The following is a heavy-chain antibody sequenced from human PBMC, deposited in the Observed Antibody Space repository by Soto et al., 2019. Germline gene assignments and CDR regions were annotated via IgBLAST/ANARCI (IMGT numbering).Heavy chain of an antibody. J-gene: IGHJ3*02. Sequence: QLQLQESGPGLVKPSETLSLTCTVSGGSISSSSYYWSWIRQPPGKGLEWIGSIYYSGSTYYNPSLKSRVTISVDTSKNQFSLKLSSVTAADTAVYYCARLWYIVGVTLAFDIWGQGTMVTVSS. D-gene: IGHD1-26*01. CDR2: IYYSGST. CDR1: GGSISSSSYY. CDR3: ARLWYIVGVTLAFDI. V-gene: IGHV4-39*01.